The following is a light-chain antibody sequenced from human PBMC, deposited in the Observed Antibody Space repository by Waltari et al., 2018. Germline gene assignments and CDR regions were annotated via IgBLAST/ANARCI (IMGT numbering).Light chain of an antibody. J-gene: IGKJ4*01. V-gene: IGKV3-20*01. CDR3: QQYDGSVVT. Sequence: LTWYREKPGQAPSVLIYAASTRAPGIPDRFSGSGSGTDFSLTISRLEPEDSAAYYCQQYDGSVVTFGGGTKVEIK. CDR2: AAS.